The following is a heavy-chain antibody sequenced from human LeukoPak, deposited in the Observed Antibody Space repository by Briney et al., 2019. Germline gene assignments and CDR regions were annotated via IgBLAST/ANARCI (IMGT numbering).Heavy chain of an antibody. CDR3: ARGNSRGLGAFDI. Sequence: GGSLRSSVAPPDLTFSSNTRNWVRQAPGKGLDWFSSFSSSSSYIYYADSVKGRFTISRDNAKNSLYLQMNSLRAEDTAVYYCARGNSRGLGAFDIWGQGTMVTVSS. J-gene: IGHJ3*02. V-gene: IGHV3-21*01. CDR1: DLTFSSNT. CDR2: FSSSSSYI. D-gene: IGHD2/OR15-2a*01.